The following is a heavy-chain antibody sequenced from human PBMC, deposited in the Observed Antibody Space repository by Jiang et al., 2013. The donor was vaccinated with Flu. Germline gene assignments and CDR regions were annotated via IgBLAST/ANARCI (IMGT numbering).Heavy chain of an antibody. Sequence: TGYYMHWVRQAPGQGLEWMGRINPNSGGTNYAQKFQGRVTMTRDTSISTAYMELSRLRSDGTAVYYCASEGGYQLPLDYWGQGTLVTVSS. D-gene: IGHD2-2*01. CDR3: ASEGGYQLPLDY. J-gene: IGHJ4*02. V-gene: IGHV1-2*06. CDR2: INPNSGGT. CDR1: TGYY.